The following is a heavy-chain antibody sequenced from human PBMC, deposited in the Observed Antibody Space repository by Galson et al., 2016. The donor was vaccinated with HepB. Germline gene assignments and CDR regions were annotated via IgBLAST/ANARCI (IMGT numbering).Heavy chain of an antibody. CDR3: AREPESYHDIPF. D-gene: IGHD3-9*01. J-gene: IGHJ6*02. CDR1: GFTFSTST. V-gene: IGHV3-21*01. CDR2: IGSGGDFK. Sequence: SLRHSCAVSGFTFSTSTMNWVRQAPGKGLEWVSSIGSGGDFKYYTDSVKGRFTISRDNAKNSLYLQMNSLRADDTAVYYCAREPESYHDIPFWGQGTTVTVSS.